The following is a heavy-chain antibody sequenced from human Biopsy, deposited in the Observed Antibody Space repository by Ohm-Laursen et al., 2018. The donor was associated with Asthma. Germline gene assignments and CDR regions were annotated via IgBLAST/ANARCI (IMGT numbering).Heavy chain of an antibody. CDR2: ISVYNGNT. Sequence: SVKVSCKTSGYTFNSAGITWVRQAPGQGIEWMGWISVYNGNTKVAQKLQDRVTMITNTSTSTAYMELRSLRSDDTAVYFCARAVDYSHYYGIDVWGQGTTVTVS. J-gene: IGHJ6*02. CDR3: ARAVDYSHYYGIDV. V-gene: IGHV1-18*01. CDR1: GYTFNSAG. D-gene: IGHD3-10*01.